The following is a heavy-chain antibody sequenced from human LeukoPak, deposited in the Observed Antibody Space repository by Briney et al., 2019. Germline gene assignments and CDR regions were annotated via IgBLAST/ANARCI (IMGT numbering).Heavy chain of an antibody. CDR2: MNPNSGNT. V-gene: IGHV1-8*01. D-gene: IGHD6-13*01. J-gene: IGHJ4*02. CDR3: AKVSNSWYNYFDF. CDR1: GYTFTSSD. Sequence: GASVKVSCKASGYTFTSSDINWVRQASGQGLEWMGWMNPNSGNTAYAQKFQGRLAMTRNTAIRTAYMELSGLRSEDTAVYYCAKVSNSWYNYFDFWGQGALVTVSS.